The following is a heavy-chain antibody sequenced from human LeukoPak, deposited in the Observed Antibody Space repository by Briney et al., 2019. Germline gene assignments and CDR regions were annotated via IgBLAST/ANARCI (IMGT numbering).Heavy chain of an antibody. CDR3: ARGPLSSSTFHYYGLDV. CDR1: GGSVSSGSYY. CDR2: IYYSGST. V-gene: IGHV4-61*01. J-gene: IGHJ6*02. Sequence: SETLSLTCTVSGGSVSSGSYYWSWIRQPPGKGLEWIGYIYYSGSTKYNPSLKSRVTISVDTSKNQFSLKLSSVTAADTAVYYCARGPLSSSTFHYYGLDVWGPGTTVTVSS. D-gene: IGHD2/OR15-2a*01.